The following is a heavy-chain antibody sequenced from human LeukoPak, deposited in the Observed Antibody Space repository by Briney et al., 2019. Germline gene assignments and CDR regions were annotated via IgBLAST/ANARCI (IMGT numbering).Heavy chain of an antibody. V-gene: IGHV3-30*04. J-gene: IGHJ4*02. CDR1: GFTFRNYA. CDR3: ARDPGGYSYHDFSGGYYKGRVGAYFDY. Sequence: AGGSLRLSCAASGFTFRNYAFHWVRQAPGKGLEWVAIISYDETFKYYADSVKGRFTISRDNSKNTLFLQMNSLRPEDTAVYYCARDPGGYSYHDFSGGYYKGRVGAYFDYWGQGSLVTVSS. D-gene: IGHD3-3*01. CDR2: ISYDETFK.